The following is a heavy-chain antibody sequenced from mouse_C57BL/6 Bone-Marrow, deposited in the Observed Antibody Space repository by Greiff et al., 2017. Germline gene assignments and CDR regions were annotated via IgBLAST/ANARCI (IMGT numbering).Heavy chain of an antibody. D-gene: IGHD2-5*01. CDR1: GFNIKDYY. V-gene: IGHV14-2*01. CDR2: IDPADGAN. Sequence: EVPLQESGAELVKPGASVKLSCTASGFNIKDYYMHWVKQRTEQRLAWIGRIDPADGANKYAPNVQGKATITADTSSNTAYLQLSSLTSEDTADYYRASTYYSNYFAYGGPGTLVTVSA. J-gene: IGHJ3*01. CDR3: ASTYYSNYFAY.